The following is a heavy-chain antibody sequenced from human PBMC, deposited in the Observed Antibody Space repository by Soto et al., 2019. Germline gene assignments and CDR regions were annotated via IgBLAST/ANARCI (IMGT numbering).Heavy chain of an antibody. CDR1: GLPCGDCS. CDR3: AKDPIYNWNPNWFDP. V-gene: IGHV3-23*01. Sequence: GFMRVSYTAVGLPCGDCSMLLVRPAPGKGLEWISVISGSGGSTYYADSVKGRFTISRDNSKNTLDLQMNSLRAEDTAVDYCAKDPIYNWNPNWFDPRGQGTLVTFSS. CDR2: ISGSGGST. D-gene: IGHD1-20*01. J-gene: IGHJ5*02.